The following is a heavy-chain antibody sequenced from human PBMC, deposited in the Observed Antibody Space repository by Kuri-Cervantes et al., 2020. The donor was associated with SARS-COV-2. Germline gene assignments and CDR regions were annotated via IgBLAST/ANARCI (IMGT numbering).Heavy chain of an antibody. V-gene: IGHV4-59*01. CDR1: GGSINNYY. D-gene: IGHD5-18*01. Sequence: SETLSLTCTVSGGSINNYYWSWIRQPPGKGLEWIGYIYDGANTNYNTSLRSRVTMSVDTSKNQVSLKLTSVTAADTAVYFCARVGVRSYGVLDYWGQGTLVTVSS. CDR3: ARVGVRSYGVLDY. CDR2: IYDGANT. J-gene: IGHJ4*02.